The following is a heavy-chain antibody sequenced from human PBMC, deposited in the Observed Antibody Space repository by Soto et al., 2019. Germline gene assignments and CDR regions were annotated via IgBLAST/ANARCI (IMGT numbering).Heavy chain of an antibody. Sequence: GGSLRLSCATSGFTFSNSGMHWVRQAPGKRLEWVAFISLISYDGNNQYYGDSAKGRFTISRDTSRNTLYLQMNSLRPDDTAVYYCAKDGYHAALDVWGQGTMVTVSS. D-gene: IGHD5-12*01. CDR1: GFTFSNSG. V-gene: IGHV3-30*18. CDR3: AKDGYHAALDV. J-gene: IGHJ3*01. CDR2: ISYDGNNQ.